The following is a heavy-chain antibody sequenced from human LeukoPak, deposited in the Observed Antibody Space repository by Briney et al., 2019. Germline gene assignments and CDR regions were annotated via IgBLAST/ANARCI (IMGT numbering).Heavy chain of an antibody. D-gene: IGHD5-18*01. CDR2: INTNTGNP. Sequence: ASVKVSCKTSGYTFTTYAISWVRQAPGQGLEWMGWINTNTGNPTYAQGFFTGRYVFSLDTSVNTAYLQITGLRADDTAVYYCGRDPKLGIRGYTYGYIDFWGQGTLVTVAS. CDR1: GYTFTTYA. J-gene: IGHJ4*02. V-gene: IGHV7-4-1*02. CDR3: GRDPKLGIRGYTYGYIDF.